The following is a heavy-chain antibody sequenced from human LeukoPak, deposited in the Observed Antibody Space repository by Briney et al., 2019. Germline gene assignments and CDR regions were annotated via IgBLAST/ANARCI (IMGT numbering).Heavy chain of an antibody. Sequence: ASVKVSCKASGGTFSSYAISWVRQAPGQGLEWMGWISAYNGNTNYAQKLQGRVTMTTDTSTSTAYMELRSLRSDDTAVYYCARDWDWNTDKTFDYWGQGTLVTVSS. D-gene: IGHD1/OR15-1a*01. CDR2: ISAYNGNT. CDR1: GGTFSSYA. V-gene: IGHV1-18*01. CDR3: ARDWDWNTDKTFDY. J-gene: IGHJ4*02.